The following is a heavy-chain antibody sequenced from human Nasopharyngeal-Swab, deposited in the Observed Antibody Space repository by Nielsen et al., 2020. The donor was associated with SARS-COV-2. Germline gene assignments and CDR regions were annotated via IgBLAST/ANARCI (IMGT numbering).Heavy chain of an antibody. D-gene: IGHD3-3*01. CDR3: ARDGLDYDFWRAYFMDV. J-gene: IGHJ6*02. CDR1: GLTFNNYN. V-gene: IGHV3-21*01. CDR2: ISSSSSYI. Sequence: GESMKISCAASGLTFNNYNFNWVRQAPGKGLEWVSSISSSSSYIYSADSVKGRFTISSANAKTSLYLQMNSLRAEDTAVYYCARDGLDYDFWRAYFMDVWGQGTTVTVSS.